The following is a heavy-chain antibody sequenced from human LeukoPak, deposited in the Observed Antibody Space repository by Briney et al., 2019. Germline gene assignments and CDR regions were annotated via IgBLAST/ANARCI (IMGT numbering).Heavy chain of an antibody. CDR1: GGSISSYY. CDR2: IYYSGST. CDR3: ARDIIPGYCSGGSCYSGIDY. Sequence: SETLSLTCTVSGGSISSYYWSWIRQPPGKGLEWIGYIYYSGSTNYNPSLKSRVTISVDTSKNQFSLKLSSVTAADTAVYYCARDIIPGYCSGGSCYSGIDYWGQGTLVTVSS. V-gene: IGHV4-59*01. J-gene: IGHJ4*02. D-gene: IGHD2-15*01.